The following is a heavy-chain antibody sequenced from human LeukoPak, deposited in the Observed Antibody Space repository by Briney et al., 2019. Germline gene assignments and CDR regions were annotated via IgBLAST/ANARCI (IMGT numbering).Heavy chain of an antibody. Sequence: PSETLSLPCTASGVPISSYYWSWIRQPAGKGLEWIGRIYTSGSTNYNPSLKSRVTISVDKSKNQFSLKLSSVTAADTAVYYCAREHWYYDFWSGYGNFDYWGQGTLVTVSS. CDR2: IYTSGST. CDR1: GVPISSYY. D-gene: IGHD3-3*01. CDR3: AREHWYYDFWSGYGNFDY. J-gene: IGHJ4*02. V-gene: IGHV4-4*07.